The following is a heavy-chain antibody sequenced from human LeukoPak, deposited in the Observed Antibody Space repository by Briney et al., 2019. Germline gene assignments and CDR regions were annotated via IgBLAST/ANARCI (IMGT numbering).Heavy chain of an antibody. CDR3: ARNRGAVAAKGDWFDP. J-gene: IGHJ5*02. CDR1: GYSISSSNW. V-gene: IGHV4-28*05. Sequence: SETLSLTCAVSGYSISSSNWWGWIRQPPGKGLEWIGYIDYSGSIYYNPSLKSRVTMSVDTSKNQFSLKLSSVTAVDTAVYYCARNRGAVAAKGDWFDPRGQGTLVTVSS. D-gene: IGHD2-15*01. CDR2: IDYSGSI.